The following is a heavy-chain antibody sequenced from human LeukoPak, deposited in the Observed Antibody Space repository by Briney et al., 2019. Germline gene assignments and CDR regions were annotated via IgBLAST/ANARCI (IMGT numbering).Heavy chain of an antibody. Sequence: SETLSLTCTVSGGSITSSSYYWGWIRQPPGKGLEWIGSIYYSGSTYYNPSLKSRVTISVDTSKNQLSLKLSSVTAADTAVYYCARGDPQSYSSGWTAGGYWGQGTLVTVSS. V-gene: IGHV4-39*07. J-gene: IGHJ4*02. CDR1: GGSITSSSYY. D-gene: IGHD6-19*01. CDR3: ARGDPQSYSSGWTAGGY. CDR2: IYYSGST.